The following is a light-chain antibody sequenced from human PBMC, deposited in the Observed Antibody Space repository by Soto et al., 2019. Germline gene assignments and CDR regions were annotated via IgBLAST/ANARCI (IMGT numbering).Light chain of an antibody. V-gene: IGKV3-15*01. J-gene: IGKJ1*01. CDR2: GAS. CDR3: QHYNNWPLT. CDR1: QSVSSN. Sequence: EIVMTQSPATLSVSPGERATLSCRASQSVSSNLAWYQQKPGQAPRVLIYGASTRATGIPARFSGSGSGTEFTLTISSLQSEDFAVYYCQHYNNWPLTFGQGTKVEIK.